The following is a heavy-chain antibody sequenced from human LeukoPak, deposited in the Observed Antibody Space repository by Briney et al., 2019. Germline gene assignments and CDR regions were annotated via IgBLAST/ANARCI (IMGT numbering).Heavy chain of an antibody. CDR2: IKQDGSEK. CDR1: GFNFSSNW. D-gene: IGHD1-1*01. CDR3: ATDRDWTLLDY. J-gene: IGHJ4*02. V-gene: IGHV3-7*01. Sequence: GGSLRLSCTASGFNFSSNWMSWVRQAPGKGLEWVANIKQDGSEKNYVDSVKGRFTISRDNAKNSLYLQMNSLRAEDTAVYYCATDRDWTLLDYWGQGTLVTVSS.